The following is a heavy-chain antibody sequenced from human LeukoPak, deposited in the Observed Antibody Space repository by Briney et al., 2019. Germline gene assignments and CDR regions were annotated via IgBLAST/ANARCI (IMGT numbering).Heavy chain of an antibody. CDR2: ISAYNGNT. Sequence: GASVKVSCKASGYTFTSYDISWVRQAPGQGLEWMGWISAYNGNTNYAQKLQGRVTMTTDTSTSTAYMELRSLRSDDTAVYYCARAPPILWFGELSIHFDYWGQGTLVTVSS. V-gene: IGHV1-18*01. CDR3: ARAPPILWFGELSIHFDY. J-gene: IGHJ4*02. CDR1: GYTFTSYD. D-gene: IGHD3-10*01.